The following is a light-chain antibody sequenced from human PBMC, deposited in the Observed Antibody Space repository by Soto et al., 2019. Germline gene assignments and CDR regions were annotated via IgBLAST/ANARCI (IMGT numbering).Light chain of an antibody. CDR3: HQYHNFPRT. CDR1: QDITNF. Sequence: DIQLTQSPSSLSASVGDRVTITCRASQDITNFLNWYQQKPGKAPKLLIYDASNLEKGAPSRFSGSGSGTEFTITVSSLQPDDFATYYCHQYHNFPRTFGKGTKVDIK. J-gene: IGKJ1*01. CDR2: DAS. V-gene: IGKV1-33*01.